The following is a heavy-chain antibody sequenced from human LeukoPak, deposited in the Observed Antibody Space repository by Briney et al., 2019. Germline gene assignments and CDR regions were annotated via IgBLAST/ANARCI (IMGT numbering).Heavy chain of an antibody. CDR3: AKAPVTSCRGAYCYPFDS. V-gene: IGHV3-23*01. CDR1: GFSFSTYG. CDR2: IRPSGDNT. D-gene: IGHD2-21*01. Sequence: GGSLRLSCVASGFSFSTYGMHWVRQAPGRGLEWVSSIRPSGDNTYYGDSVKGRFTISRDNSKNTVYLQMNSLRAEDAAVYFCAKAPVTSCRGAYCYPFDSWGQGTLVTVSS. J-gene: IGHJ4*02.